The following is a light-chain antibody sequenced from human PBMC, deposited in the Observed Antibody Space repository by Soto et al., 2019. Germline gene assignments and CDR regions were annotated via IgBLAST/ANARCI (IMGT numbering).Light chain of an antibody. CDR3: QSYDSSLSGVV. J-gene: IGLJ2*01. CDR1: SSNIGAGYD. CDR2: GNS. Sequence: QSALTQPPSLSGAPGQRVTISCTGSSSNIGAGYDVHWYQQLPGTAPKLLIYGNSNRPSGVPDRFSGSKSGTSASLAITGLQAGDEADYYCQSYDSSLSGVVFGGGTKVTVL. V-gene: IGLV1-40*01.